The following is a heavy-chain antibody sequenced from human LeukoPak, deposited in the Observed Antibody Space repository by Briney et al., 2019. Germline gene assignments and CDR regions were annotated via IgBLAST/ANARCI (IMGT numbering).Heavy chain of an antibody. CDR3: VRDMIAAAGAGG. J-gene: IGHJ4*02. Sequence: ASVKVSCKASGYTFTDYSMHWVRQAPGQGLEWMGWINPNSGGTDYAQKVQGRVTMTRVTSISTAYLEVTRLTSDDTAVYFCVRDMIAAAGAGGWGQGTLVTVSS. V-gene: IGHV1-2*02. CDR2: INPNSGGT. D-gene: IGHD6-13*01. CDR1: GYTFTDYS.